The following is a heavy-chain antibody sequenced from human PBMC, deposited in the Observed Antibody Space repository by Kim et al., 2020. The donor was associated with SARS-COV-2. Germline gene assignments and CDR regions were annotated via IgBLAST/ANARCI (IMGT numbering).Heavy chain of an antibody. CDR1: GGSISSSSYY. V-gene: IGHV4-39*01. D-gene: IGHD6-19*01. Sequence: SETLSLTCTVSGGSISSSSYYWGWIRQPPGKGLEWIGSINYSGSTYYNPSLKSRVTISVDTSKNQFSLKLSSVTAADTAVYYCARHSAGYSSGLVYWGQGTLVTVSS. CDR3: ARHSAGYSSGLVY. CDR2: INYSGST. J-gene: IGHJ4*02.